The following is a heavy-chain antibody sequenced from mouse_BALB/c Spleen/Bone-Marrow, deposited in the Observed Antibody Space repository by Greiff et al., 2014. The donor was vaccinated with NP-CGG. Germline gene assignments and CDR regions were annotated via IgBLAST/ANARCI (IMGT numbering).Heavy chain of an antibody. Sequence: EVKLVESGPGLVKPSQSLSLTCSVTGYSITGGYYWDWVRQFPGNKLEWLGYISYDGSNHYNPSLTNRVSITRDTSKNQFFLKLNSVTTEDTGTYYCASVEVHAMDYWGRGTSVTVSS. J-gene: IGHJ4*01. CDR1: GYSITGGYY. CDR3: ASVEVHAMDY. CDR2: ISYDGSN. V-gene: IGHV3-6*02.